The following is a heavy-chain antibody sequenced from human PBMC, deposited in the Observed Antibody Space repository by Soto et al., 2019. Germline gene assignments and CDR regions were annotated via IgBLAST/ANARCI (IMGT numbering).Heavy chain of an antibody. CDR1: GFTFSKAW. Sequence: GGALRLSCATSGFTFSKAWVGWVRQAPGKGLEWVGRIMSKTDGGTTDYAAPVKGRFTISRDDSKSTLYLQMNSLKTEDTAFYYCTTDSGMSPYSFDYWGQGTLVTVSS. D-gene: IGHD1-26*01. J-gene: IGHJ4*02. V-gene: IGHV3-15*01. CDR2: IMSKTDGGTT. CDR3: TTDSGMSPYSFDY.